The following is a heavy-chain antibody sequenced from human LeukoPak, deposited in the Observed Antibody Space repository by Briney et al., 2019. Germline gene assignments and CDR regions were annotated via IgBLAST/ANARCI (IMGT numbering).Heavy chain of an antibody. Sequence: ASVKVSCKASGYTFTSYGISWVRQAPGQGLEWMGWINTNTGNPTYAQGFTGRFVFSLDTSVSTAYLQISSLKAEDTAVYYCARDSYSSSSPYYYYGMDVWGQGTTVTVSS. D-gene: IGHD6-6*01. V-gene: IGHV7-4-1*02. CDR3: ARDSYSSSSPYYYYGMDV. CDR2: INTNTGNP. J-gene: IGHJ6*02. CDR1: GYTFTSYG.